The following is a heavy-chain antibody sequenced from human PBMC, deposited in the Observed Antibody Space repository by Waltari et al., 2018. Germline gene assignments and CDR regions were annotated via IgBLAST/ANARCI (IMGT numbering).Heavy chain of an antibody. D-gene: IGHD5-12*01. J-gene: IGHJ4*02. Sequence: QVQLVQSGAEVKKPGASVKVSCKASGYTFTGYYMHWVPMAPGQGLEWMGWINPNSGGTNYAQKFQGWVTMTRDTSISTAYMELSRLRSDDTAVYYCARGDGYNWGGDHTDYWGQGTLVTVSS. CDR1: GYTFTGYY. CDR2: INPNSGGT. CDR3: ARGDGYNWGGDHTDY. V-gene: IGHV1-2*04.